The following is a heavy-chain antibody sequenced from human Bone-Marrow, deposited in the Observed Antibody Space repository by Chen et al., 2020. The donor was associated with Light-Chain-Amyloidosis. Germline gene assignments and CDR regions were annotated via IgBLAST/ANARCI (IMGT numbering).Heavy chain of an antibody. D-gene: IGHD5-12*01. V-gene: IGHV5-51*01. CDR2: FSPDDSDA. Sequence: EVQLEQSGPEVKKPGESLKISCKGSGYTFPNYWIGWVRQMPGKGLEWMGVFSPDDSDARYSPSFEGQVTISADKSITTAYLQWRSLKASDTAMYYCARRRDGYNFDYWGQGTLVTVSS. J-gene: IGHJ4*02. CDR1: GYTFPNYW. CDR3: ARRRDGYNFDY.